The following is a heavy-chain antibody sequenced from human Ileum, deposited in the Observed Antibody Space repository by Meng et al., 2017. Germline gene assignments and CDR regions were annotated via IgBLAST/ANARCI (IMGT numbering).Heavy chain of an antibody. J-gene: IGHJ4*02. D-gene: IGHD1-26*01. CDR1: GCAISTSDW. V-gene: IGHV4-4*03. Sequence: QVQLQVAGPGLLKPPGTLSLTCAVSGCAISTSDWWSWGRQPPGKGLEWIGEIHHSGSTNYNPSLKSRVTISVDKSKNQFSLKLNSVTAADTAVYYCAREWSGSYRHFDYWGQGTLVTVSS. CDR2: IHHSGST. CDR3: AREWSGSYRHFDY.